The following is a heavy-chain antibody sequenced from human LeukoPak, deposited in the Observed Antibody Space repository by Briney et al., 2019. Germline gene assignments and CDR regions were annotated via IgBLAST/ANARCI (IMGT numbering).Heavy chain of an antibody. CDR3: ARRSGSGSYYDFDY. D-gene: IGHD3-10*01. Sequence: ASVKVSCKVSGYTLTELSMHWVRQAPGKGLEWMGGFDPEDGETIYAQKFQGRVTITADESTSTAYMELSSLRSEDTAVYYCARRSGSGSYYDFDYWGQGTLVTVSS. CDR2: FDPEDGET. J-gene: IGHJ4*02. V-gene: IGHV1-24*01. CDR1: GYTLTELS.